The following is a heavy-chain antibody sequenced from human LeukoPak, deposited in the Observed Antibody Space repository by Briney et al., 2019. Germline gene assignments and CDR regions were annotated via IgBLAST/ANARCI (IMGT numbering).Heavy chain of an antibody. V-gene: IGHV3-30*18. CDR1: GFTFSSYG. J-gene: IGHJ3*02. CDR2: ISYDGSNK. CDR3: AKDYLGASHTFDI. D-gene: IGHD1-26*01. Sequence: GRSLRLSCAASGFTFSSYGMHWVRQAPGKGLEWVALISYDGSNKHYADPVKGRFTISRDNSKNTLYLQMNSLRGEDTAVYYCAKDYLGASHTFDIWGQGTMVTVSS.